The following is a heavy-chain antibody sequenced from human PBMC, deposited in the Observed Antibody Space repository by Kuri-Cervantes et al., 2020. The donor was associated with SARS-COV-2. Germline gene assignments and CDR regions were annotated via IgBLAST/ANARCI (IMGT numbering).Heavy chain of an antibody. CDR3: ARYCSGGSCYSQHYGMDV. CDR1: GFTFSSYE. J-gene: IGHJ6*02. V-gene: IGHV3-48*03. Sequence: GGFLRLSCAPSGFTFSSYEMDWVRQAPGKGLEGVSYISSSGSTIYYADSVKGRFTISRDNAKNSLYLQMNSLRAEDTAVYYCARYCSGGSCYSQHYGMDVWGQGTTVTVSS. CDR2: ISSSGSTI. D-gene: IGHD2-15*01.